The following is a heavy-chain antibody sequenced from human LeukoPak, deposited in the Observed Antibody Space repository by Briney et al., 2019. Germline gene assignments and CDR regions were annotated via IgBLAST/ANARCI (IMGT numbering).Heavy chain of an antibody. J-gene: IGHJ4*02. CDR1: GFTFTTYW. Sequence: GGSLRLSCAASGFTFTTYWMHWVRQAPGKGLVWVSHINSDGSITSYADSVKGRFTISRDNAKNTLYLQMNSLRAEDTALYYCAKDIRDGGGDCYDYWGQGTLVTVSS. V-gene: IGHV3-74*01. CDR2: INSDGSIT. CDR3: AKDIRDGGGDCYDY. D-gene: IGHD2-21*02.